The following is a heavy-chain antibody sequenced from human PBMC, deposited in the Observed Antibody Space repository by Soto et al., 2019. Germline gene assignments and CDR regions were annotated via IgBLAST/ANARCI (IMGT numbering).Heavy chain of an antibody. V-gene: IGHV3-21*01. CDR2: ISSTTNYI. J-gene: IGHJ4*02. CDR3: ARESEDLTSNFDY. Sequence: EVQLVESGGGLVKPGGSLRLSCAASGFTFTRYSMNWVRQAPGKGLEWVSSISSTTNYIYYADSMKGRFTVSRDNAKNSVYLEMNSLSAEGTALYYCARESEDLTSNFDYWGQGTLVTVSS. CDR1: GFTFTRYS.